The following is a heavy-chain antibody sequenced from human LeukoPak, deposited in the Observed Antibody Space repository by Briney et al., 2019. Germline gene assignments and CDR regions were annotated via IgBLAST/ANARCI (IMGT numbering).Heavy chain of an antibody. J-gene: IGHJ4*02. CDR2: ISGSGGST. Sequence: GSLRLSCAASGFTFSSYAMSWVRQAPGKGLEWVSAISGSGGSTYYADSVKGRFTISRDNSKNTLYLQMNSLRAEDTAVYYCAKFTQDYYGSGSYYPPFDYWGQGTLVTVSS. CDR1: GFTFSSYA. D-gene: IGHD3-10*01. V-gene: IGHV3-23*01. CDR3: AKFTQDYYGSGSYYPPFDY.